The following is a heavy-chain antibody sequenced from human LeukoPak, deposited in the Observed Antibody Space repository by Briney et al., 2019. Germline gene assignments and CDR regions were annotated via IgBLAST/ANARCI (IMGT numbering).Heavy chain of an antibody. J-gene: IGHJ4*02. CDR2: ISSSSSYI. D-gene: IGHD3-22*01. V-gene: IGHV3-21*01. CDR3: ARDFDSSGYRGRRSFDY. CDR1: GFTFSSYS. Sequence: GGSLRLSCAASGFTFSSYSMNWVRQAPGKGLEWVSSISSSSSYIYYADSVKGRFTISRDNAKNSLYLQMNSLRAEDTAVYYCARDFDSSGYRGRRSFDYWGQGTLVTVSS.